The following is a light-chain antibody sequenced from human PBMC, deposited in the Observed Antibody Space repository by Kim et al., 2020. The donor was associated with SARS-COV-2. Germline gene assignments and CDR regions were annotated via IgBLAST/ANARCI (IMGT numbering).Light chain of an antibody. V-gene: IGKV1-39*01. CDR1: QSIITY. CDR2: AAS. Sequence: DIQMTQSPSSLAASVGDRVTIACRASQSIITYLNWYQQKPGKAPKLLIYAASSLQSGVPSRFSGSGSGTDFTLTISSLQPEDFATYYCQQSHTTPVLTFGGGTKVDIK. CDR3: QQSHTTPVLT. J-gene: IGKJ4*01.